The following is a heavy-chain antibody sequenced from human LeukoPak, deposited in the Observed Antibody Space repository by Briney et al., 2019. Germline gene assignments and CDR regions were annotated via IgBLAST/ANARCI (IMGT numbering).Heavy chain of an antibody. D-gene: IGHD6-19*01. CDR3: VVTQKWLAFDY. V-gene: IGHV4-59*08. J-gene: IGHJ4*02. CDR2: WRYDGSP. CDR1: GGSISGRY. Sequence: TSETLSLTCAVSGGSISGRYWSWIRQPPGKGLEWIANWRYDGSPNYTPSLESRATISLDTSKSQFSLRLTSVTAADTAVYYCVVTQKWLAFDYWGQGILVTVSS.